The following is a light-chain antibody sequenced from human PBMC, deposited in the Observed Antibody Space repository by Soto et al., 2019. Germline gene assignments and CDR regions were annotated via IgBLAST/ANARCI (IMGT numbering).Light chain of an antibody. CDR3: QQYGSSHLT. V-gene: IGKV3-20*01. J-gene: IGKJ4*01. Sequence: EIVLTQSPGTLSLSPGERATLSCRASQSVSSSYLAWYQQKPGQAPRLLIYGASSRATGIPDRFSGSGSGTDFTLTISRLEPEDFAVYYCQQYGSSHLTFGGGTRWISN. CDR2: GAS. CDR1: QSVSSSY.